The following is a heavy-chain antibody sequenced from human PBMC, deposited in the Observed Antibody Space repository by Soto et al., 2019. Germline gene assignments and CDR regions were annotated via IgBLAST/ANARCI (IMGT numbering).Heavy chain of an antibody. CDR3: TRHFSGSGG. J-gene: IGHJ4*02. Sequence: EVQLVESGGGLVQPGRSLRLSCTASGFTFGDYDMSWFLQAPGKGLAWVGFIRRKVSGGTTEYAASVKGRFTLSRDDSKSIAYLQMNSLKTEDTDVYYCTRHFSGSGGWGQGNLVTVSS. D-gene: IGHD2-15*01. V-gene: IGHV3-49*03. CDR1: GFTFGDYD. CDR2: IRRKVSGGTT.